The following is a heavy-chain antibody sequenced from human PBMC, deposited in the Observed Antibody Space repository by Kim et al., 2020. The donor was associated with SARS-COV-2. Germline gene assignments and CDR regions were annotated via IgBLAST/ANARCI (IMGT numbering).Heavy chain of an antibody. CDR2: T. Sequence: TSYADSVRGRSTISRDNSKNTVYLQLSNMRAEDTATYYCLDYHGSGSHGFYWGQGALVTVSS. D-gene: IGHD3-10*01. CDR3: LDYHGSGSHGFY. J-gene: IGHJ1*01. V-gene: IGHV3-23*01.